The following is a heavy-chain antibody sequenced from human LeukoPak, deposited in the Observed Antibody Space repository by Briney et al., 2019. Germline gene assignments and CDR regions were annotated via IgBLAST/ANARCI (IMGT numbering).Heavy chain of an antibody. D-gene: IGHD3-10*01. J-gene: IGHJ3*02. Sequence: PETLSLTCTVSGGSISSYYWSWIRQPPGKGLEWIGYIYYSGSTNCNPSPKGQVTISVDTSKNQFSLKLTSVTAADTAMYYCARGGGFGEVDAFDIWGQGTMVTVSS. CDR2: IYYSGST. CDR1: GGSISSYY. CDR3: ARGGGFGEVDAFDI. V-gene: IGHV4-59*01.